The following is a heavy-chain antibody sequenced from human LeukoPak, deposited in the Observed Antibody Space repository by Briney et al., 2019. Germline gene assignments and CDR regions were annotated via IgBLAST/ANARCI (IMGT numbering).Heavy chain of an antibody. CDR3: AREIGYGDYVSAFDI. CDR2: IYHSGST. CDR1: GGSISSSNW. V-gene: IGHV4-4*02. Sequence: SETLSLTCAVSGGSISSSNWWSWVRKPPGKGLEWIGEIYHSGSTNYNPSLKSRVTISVDKSKNQFSLKLSSVTAADTAVYYYAREIGYGDYVSAFDIWGQGTMVTVSS. J-gene: IGHJ3*02. D-gene: IGHD4-17*01.